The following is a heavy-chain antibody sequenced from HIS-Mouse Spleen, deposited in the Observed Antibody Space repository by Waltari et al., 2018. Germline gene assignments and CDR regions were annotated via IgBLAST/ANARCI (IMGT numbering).Heavy chain of an antibody. CDR1: GGSISSYY. J-gene: IGHJ2*01. CDR2: YYSGST. CDR3: ARASRDLLLPRYFDL. V-gene: IGHV4-59*01. Sequence: QVQLQESGPGLVKPSETLSLTCTVSGGSISSYYWSWIRQPPGKGLEWIGYYSGSTNYNPSLKSRFTIAVDTSNNQFSLKLSSVTAADTAVYYCARASRDLLLPRYFDLWGRGTLVTVSS.